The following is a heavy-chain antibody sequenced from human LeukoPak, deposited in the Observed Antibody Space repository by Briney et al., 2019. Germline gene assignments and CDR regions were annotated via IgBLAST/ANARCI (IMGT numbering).Heavy chain of an antibody. Sequence: GGSLRLSCAASGFTFSDYWMHWVRQAPGKGLVWVSRINGDGSSTTYADSVKGRFTISRDNAKNTLYLQMNTLRAEDAAEYYCARDMYSTSSARGAYWGQGTRVTVSS. CDR2: INGDGSST. D-gene: IGHD6-6*01. CDR1: GFTFSDYW. V-gene: IGHV3-74*01. CDR3: ARDMYSTSSARGAY. J-gene: IGHJ4*02.